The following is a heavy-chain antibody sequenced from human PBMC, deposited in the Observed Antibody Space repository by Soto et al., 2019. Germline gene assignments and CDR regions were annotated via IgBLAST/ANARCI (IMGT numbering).Heavy chain of an antibody. CDR3: ARSRRVLDAFDI. J-gene: IGHJ3*02. CDR1: GAPVNTYHYS. D-gene: IGHD3-10*01. V-gene: IGHV4-30-2*01. Sequence: TLCLTCAVSGAPVNTYHYSWAWFRQPPGGVLEWIGYIYHSGSIYYNPSLTSRVAISKDTSSNQFSLKLTSVTADDTAVYFCARSRRVLDAFDIWGPGTLVTVSS. CDR2: IYHSGSI.